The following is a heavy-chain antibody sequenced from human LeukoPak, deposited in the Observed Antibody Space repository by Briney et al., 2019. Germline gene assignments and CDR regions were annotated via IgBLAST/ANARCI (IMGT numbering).Heavy chain of an antibody. CDR2: MNPNSGNT. D-gene: IGHD4-23*01. V-gene: IGHV1-8*01. J-gene: IGHJ3*02. CDR3: ARGGDSGYGGSHPRLAI. CDR1: GYTFTSYD. Sequence: GASVKVSCKASGYTFTSYDINWVRQATGQGLEWMGWMNPNSGNTGYAQKFQGRVTMTRNTSISTAYIELSSLRSEDTAVYYCARGGDSGYGGSHPRLAIWGQGTMVTVSS.